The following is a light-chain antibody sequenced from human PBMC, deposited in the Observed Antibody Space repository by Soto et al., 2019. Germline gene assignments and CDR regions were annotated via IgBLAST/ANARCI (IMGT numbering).Light chain of an antibody. CDR1: QSISSW. CDR2: DAS. Sequence: DIQMTQSPSTLSASVGDRVTITCRASQSISSWLAWDQQKQGKAPKLLIYDASSLESGAPSRFSGSGSGTEFTLTTSSLQPDDFATNSCQQYNSYLRPFGQGTKVDIK. CDR3: QQYNSYLRP. J-gene: IGKJ1*01. V-gene: IGKV1-5*01.